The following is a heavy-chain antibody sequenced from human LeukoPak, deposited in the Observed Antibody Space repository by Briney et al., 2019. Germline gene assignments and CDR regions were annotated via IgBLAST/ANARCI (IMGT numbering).Heavy chain of an antibody. V-gene: IGHV3-23*01. D-gene: IGHD6-13*01. Sequence: PGGSLRLSCAASGFTFSSYAMSWVRQAPGKGLEWVSAISGSGGSTYYADSVKGRFTISRDNSKNTLYLQMNSLRAEDTAVYYCAKDRASSSWYSPFDYWGQGTLVTVSS. CDR3: AKDRASSSWYSPFDY. CDR2: ISGSGGST. CDR1: GFTFSSYA. J-gene: IGHJ4*02.